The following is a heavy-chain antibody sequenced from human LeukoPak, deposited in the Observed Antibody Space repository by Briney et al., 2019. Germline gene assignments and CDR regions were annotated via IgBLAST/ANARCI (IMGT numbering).Heavy chain of an antibody. CDR3: ARNRYYGMDV. CDR1: GFTFSSYS. J-gene: IGHJ6*02. Sequence: TGGSLRLSCAASGFTFSSYSMNWVRQAPGKGLVWVSRINSDGSSTSYADSVKGRFTISRDNAKNTLYLQMNSLRAEDTGVYYCARNRYYGMDVWGQGTTVTVSS. V-gene: IGHV3-74*01. CDR2: INSDGSST.